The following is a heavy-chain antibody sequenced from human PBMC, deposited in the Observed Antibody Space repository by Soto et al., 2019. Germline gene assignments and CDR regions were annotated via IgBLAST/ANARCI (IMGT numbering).Heavy chain of an antibody. Sequence: GGSLRLSCAASGFTFSSYAMSWVRQAPGKGLEWVSAISGSGGSTYYADSVKGRFTISRDNSKNTLYLQMNSLRAEDTAVYYCAKDGGIAVAGLKEYIYYYYYGMDVWGQGTTVTVSS. CDR2: ISGSGGST. J-gene: IGHJ6*02. D-gene: IGHD6-19*01. CDR1: GFTFSSYA. V-gene: IGHV3-23*01. CDR3: AKDGGIAVAGLKEYIYYYYYGMDV.